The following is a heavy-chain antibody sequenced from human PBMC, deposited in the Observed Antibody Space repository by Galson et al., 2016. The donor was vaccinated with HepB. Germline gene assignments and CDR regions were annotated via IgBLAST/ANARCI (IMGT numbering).Heavy chain of an antibody. V-gene: IGHV3-30-3*01. CDR3: ARDRYNWNDAFDY. D-gene: IGHD1-1*01. Sequence: SLRLSCAASGFTFSDYTMHWVRQAPGKGLEWVAVISYDGSNKYYADSVKGRFTISRDNSNKTLYLQMNSLTADDTAVYYCARDRYNWNDAFDYWGQGTLVTVSS. CDR1: GFTFSDYT. J-gene: IGHJ4*02. CDR2: ISYDGSNK.